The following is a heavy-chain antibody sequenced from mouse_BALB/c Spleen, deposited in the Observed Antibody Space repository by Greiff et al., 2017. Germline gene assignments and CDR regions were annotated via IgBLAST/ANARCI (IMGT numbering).Heavy chain of an antibody. V-gene: IGHV2-9*02. Sequence: VKLMESGPGLVAPSQSLSITCTVSGFSLTSYGVHWVRQPPGKGLEWLGVIWAGGSTNYNSALMSRLSISKDNSKSQVFLKMNSLQTDDTAMYSCARDPPPGTFSAMDYWGQGTSVTVSS. J-gene: IGHJ4*01. CDR3: ARDPPPGTFSAMDY. CDR2: IWAGGST. D-gene: IGHD4-1*01. CDR1: GFSLTSYG.